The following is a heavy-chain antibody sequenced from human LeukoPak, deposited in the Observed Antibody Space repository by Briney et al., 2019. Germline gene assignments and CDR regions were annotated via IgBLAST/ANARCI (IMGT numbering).Heavy chain of an antibody. Sequence: PGGSLRLSCADSGFTLDVSAMHWVRHDPGKGLECVSLISGHGGSSYYPDSVKGRFTISRDNSKNSLYLQMNSLRTEDTALYYCAAGRVEMATVSYYYGMDVWGQGTTVTVSS. CDR3: AAGRVEMATVSYYYGMDV. J-gene: IGHJ6*02. D-gene: IGHD5-24*01. CDR1: GFTLDVSA. V-gene: IGHV3-43*02. CDR2: ISGHGGSS.